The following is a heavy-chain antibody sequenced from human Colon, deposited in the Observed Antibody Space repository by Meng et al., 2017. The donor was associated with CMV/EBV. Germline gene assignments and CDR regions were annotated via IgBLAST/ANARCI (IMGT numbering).Heavy chain of an antibody. Sequence: GSLRLSCAGSGFTFSNHAMSWVRQAPGKGLEWVSVIYAGGRSTYFADSVKGRFTISRDDSKNTLYLEMNSLRAEDTAVYYCAKGSVEWLYYGMDVWGQGTTVTVSS. D-gene: IGHD3-3*01. V-gene: IGHV3-23*03. J-gene: IGHJ6*02. CDR1: GFTFSNHA. CDR2: IYAGGRST. CDR3: AKGSVEWLYYGMDV.